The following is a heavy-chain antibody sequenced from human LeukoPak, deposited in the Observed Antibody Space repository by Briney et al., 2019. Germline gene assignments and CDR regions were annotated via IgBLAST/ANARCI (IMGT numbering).Heavy chain of an antibody. Sequence: SEALSLTCTVSGVSISSYYWSWIRQPPGKGLEWIGDIYYSGSTNYNPSLKSRVTISVDTSKNQFSLKLSSVTAADTAVYYCARATAEWELKVFDPWGQGTLVTVSS. D-gene: IGHD1-26*01. CDR3: ARATAEWELKVFDP. V-gene: IGHV4-59*01. CDR2: IYYSGST. J-gene: IGHJ5*02. CDR1: GVSISSYY.